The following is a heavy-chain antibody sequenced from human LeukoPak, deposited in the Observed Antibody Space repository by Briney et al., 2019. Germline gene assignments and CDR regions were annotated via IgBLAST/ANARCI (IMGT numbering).Heavy chain of an antibody. CDR2: ISWNSGSI. Sequence: VYLGGSLRLSCAASGFTFDDYAMHWVRQAPGKGLEWVSGISWNSGSIGYADSVKGRFTISRDNAKNSLYLQMNSLRAEDTALYYCAKETTYYYGSGSYRVGAFDIWGQGTMVTVSS. V-gene: IGHV3-9*01. CDR3: AKETTYYYGSGSYRVGAFDI. CDR1: GFTFDDYA. J-gene: IGHJ3*02. D-gene: IGHD3-10*01.